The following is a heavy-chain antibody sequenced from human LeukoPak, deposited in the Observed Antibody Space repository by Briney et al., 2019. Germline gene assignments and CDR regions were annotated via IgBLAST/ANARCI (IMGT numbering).Heavy chain of an antibody. V-gene: IGHV1-46*01. CDR3: ARDAF. CDR2: VNPSGGST. CDR1: GYSFTSFY. J-gene: IGHJ4*02. D-gene: IGHD3-3*02. Sequence: GASVTVSCKTSGYSFTSFYIHWVRQAPGQGLEWMGMVNPSGGSTISAQKFQDRVNMTTDTSTRTVYMEMTGLTSDDTGIYYCARDAFWGQGTQVTVSS.